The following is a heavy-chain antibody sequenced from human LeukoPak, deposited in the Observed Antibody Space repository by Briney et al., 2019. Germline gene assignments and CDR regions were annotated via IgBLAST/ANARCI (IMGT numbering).Heavy chain of an antibody. D-gene: IGHD3-22*01. V-gene: IGHV1-69*13. J-gene: IGHJ4*02. Sequence: ASVKVSCKASGGTFSSYAISWVRQAPGQGLEWMGGIIPIFGTANYAQKFQGRVTITAGESTSTAYMELSSLRSEDTAVYYCARVGDSSGYYYTYYFDYWGQGTLVTVSS. CDR2: IIPIFGTA. CDR3: ARVGDSSGYYYTYYFDY. CDR1: GGTFSSYA.